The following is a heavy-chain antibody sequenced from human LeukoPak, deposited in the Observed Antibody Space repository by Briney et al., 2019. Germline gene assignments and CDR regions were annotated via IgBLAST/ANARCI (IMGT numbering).Heavy chain of an antibody. Sequence: TGGSLRLSCAASGFTVSTNYMSWVRQAPGKGLEWVSVIYSDGRTYYADSVKGRFTISRDNSKNTLYLQMNSLRAKDTAVYYCARDSGRFDVFDIWGQGTMVTVSS. CDR2: IYSDGRT. D-gene: IGHD3-10*01. CDR1: GFTVSTNY. CDR3: ARDSGRFDVFDI. V-gene: IGHV3-53*01. J-gene: IGHJ3*02.